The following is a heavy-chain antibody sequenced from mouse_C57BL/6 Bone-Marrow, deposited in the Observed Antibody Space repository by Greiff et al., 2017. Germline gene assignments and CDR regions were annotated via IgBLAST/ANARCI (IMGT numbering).Heavy chain of an antibody. J-gene: IGHJ2*01. CDR1: GFTFSNYW. D-gene: IGHD2-1*01. Sequence: EVKLQESGGGLVQPGGSMKLSCVASGFTFSNYWMNWVRQSPEKGLEWVAQLRLKSDNYATHYTVSVKGRFTISRVDSKMNVNLQMTNLRAEDTGIYYCTVYPFDYWGQGTTLTVSS. V-gene: IGHV6-3*01. CDR3: TVYPFDY. CDR2: LRLKSDNYAT.